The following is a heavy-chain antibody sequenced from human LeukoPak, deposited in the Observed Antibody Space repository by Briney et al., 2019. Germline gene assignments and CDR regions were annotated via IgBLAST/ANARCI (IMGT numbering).Heavy chain of an antibody. CDR2: IYYSGST. J-gene: IGHJ4*02. V-gene: IGHV4-59*01. D-gene: IGHD7-27*01. CDR1: GGSISSYY. CDR3: ARDRGTGERDN. Sequence: PSETLSLTCTVSGGSISSYYWSWIRQPPGKGLEWIGYIYYSGSTNYNPSLKSRVTISVDTSKNQFSLKLSSVTAADTAVYYCARDRGTGERDNWGQGTLVTVSS.